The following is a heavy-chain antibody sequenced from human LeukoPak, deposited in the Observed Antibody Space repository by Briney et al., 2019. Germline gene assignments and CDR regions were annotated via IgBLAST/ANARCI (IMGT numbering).Heavy chain of an antibody. CDR3: ARYFYSRSWSPFDP. J-gene: IGHJ5*02. D-gene: IGHD6-13*01. CDR1: GGSISSYY. V-gene: IGHV4-59*01. Sequence: SETLSLTCTVSGGSISSYYWSWIRQPPGKGLEWIGYIYYSGSTNYNPSLKSRVTISVDTSKNQFSLKLSSVTAADTAVYYCARYFYSRSWSPFDPWGQGTLVTVSS. CDR2: IYYSGST.